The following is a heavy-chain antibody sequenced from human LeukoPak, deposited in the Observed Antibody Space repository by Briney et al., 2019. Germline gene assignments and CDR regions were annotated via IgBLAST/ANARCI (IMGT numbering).Heavy chain of an antibody. CDR3: ARDGYGEGYYFDY. D-gene: IGHD4-17*01. J-gene: IGHJ4*02. CDR2: IKGDGSEK. V-gene: IGHV3-7*01. Sequence: GGSLRLSCAASGFTFSSYGMHWVRQAPGKGLEWVANIKGDGSEKYYVDSVKGRFTISRDNAKNSLNLQMNSLRAEDTGVYFCARDGYGEGYYFDYWGQGTLVSVSS. CDR1: GFTFSSYG.